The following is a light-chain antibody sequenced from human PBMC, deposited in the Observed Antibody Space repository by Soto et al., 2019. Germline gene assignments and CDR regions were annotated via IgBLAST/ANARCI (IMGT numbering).Light chain of an antibody. Sequence: DIVMTQSPDSLAVSLGERATINCKSSQSVLYSSNNKNYLAWYQQKPGQPPKLLIYWASTRESGVPDRFSGSGSGTDFTLTISRLQPEDFALYYCQQYGDSPFTFGPGTRVDVK. J-gene: IGKJ3*01. CDR1: QSVLYSSNNKNY. V-gene: IGKV4-1*01. CDR2: WAS. CDR3: QQYGDSPFT.